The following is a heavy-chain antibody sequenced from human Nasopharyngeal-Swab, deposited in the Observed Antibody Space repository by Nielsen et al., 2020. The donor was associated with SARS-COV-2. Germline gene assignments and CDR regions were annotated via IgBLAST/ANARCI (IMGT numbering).Heavy chain of an antibody. CDR3: AHYASAAY. V-gene: IGHV3-7*03. J-gene: IGHJ4*02. CDR1: GFNFNTSW. CDR2: INPDGSEM. D-gene: IGHD2-2*01. Sequence: GSLILSCADSGFNFNTSWMTWVRQAPGKGLEWVANINPDGSEMQYVDSVKGRFTISRDNAENSLYLHMNSLRGDDTAVYYCAHYASAAYWGQGTLVTVSS.